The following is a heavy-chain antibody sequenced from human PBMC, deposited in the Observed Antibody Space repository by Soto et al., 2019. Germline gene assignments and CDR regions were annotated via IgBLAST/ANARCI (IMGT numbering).Heavy chain of an antibody. CDR3: ATDGTVTTPGVLDY. CDR2: ISSSTSTI. V-gene: IGHV3-48*02. Sequence: GGSLRLACAASGFTFSSYSMNWVRQAPGKRLEWVSYISSSTSTIYYADSVKGRFTISRDTGKNSLCLQMNSLRDEDTAVYYCATDGTVTTPGVLDYWGQGTLVTIST. J-gene: IGHJ4*02. CDR1: GFTFSSYS. D-gene: IGHD4-4*01.